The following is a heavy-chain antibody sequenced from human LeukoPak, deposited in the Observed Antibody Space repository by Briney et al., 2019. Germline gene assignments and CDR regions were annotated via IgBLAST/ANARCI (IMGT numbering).Heavy chain of an antibody. CDR3: ARDDDTTGRYSRFDY. V-gene: IGHV3-23*01. J-gene: IGHJ4*02. CDR2: ISGSGGNT. CDR1: GFIFNNYA. Sequence: PGGSLRLSCVVSGFIFNNYAMSWVRQAPGKGLEWVSAISGSGGNTYNADSVKGRFTISRDTSKHTLYLQMSSLRAEDTAVYFCARDDDTTGRYSRFDYWGQGTLDTVSS. D-gene: IGHD3-22*01.